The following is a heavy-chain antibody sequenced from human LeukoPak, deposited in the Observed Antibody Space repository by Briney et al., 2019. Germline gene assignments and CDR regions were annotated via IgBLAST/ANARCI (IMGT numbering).Heavy chain of an antibody. Sequence: PGGSLRLSCAASGFTFSSYGMHWVRQAPGKGLERVAVIWYDGSNKYYADSVKGRFTISRDNSKNTLYLQMNSLRAEDTAVYYCARDRGATYYDFWSGYDYWGQGTLVTVSS. J-gene: IGHJ4*02. D-gene: IGHD3-3*01. CDR2: IWYDGSNK. CDR1: GFTFSSYG. CDR3: ARDRGATYYDFWSGYDY. V-gene: IGHV3-33*01.